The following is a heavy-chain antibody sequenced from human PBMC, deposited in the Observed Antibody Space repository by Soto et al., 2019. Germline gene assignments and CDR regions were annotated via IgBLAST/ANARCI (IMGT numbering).Heavy chain of an antibody. CDR2: IWHDGNNK. Sequence: PGGSLRLSCAASGFTFSNYGMHWVRQAPGKGLEWVAIIWHDGNNKYYADSVRGRFIISRDNSKNRLYLQMNSLRAEDTAVYYCASDLVGASDSYGLDVWGQGTPVSLSS. V-gene: IGHV3-33*01. D-gene: IGHD1-26*01. J-gene: IGHJ6*02. CDR3: ASDLVGASDSYGLDV. CDR1: GFTFSNYG.